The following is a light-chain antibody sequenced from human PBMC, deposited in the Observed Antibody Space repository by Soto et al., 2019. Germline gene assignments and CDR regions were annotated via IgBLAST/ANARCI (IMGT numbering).Light chain of an antibody. V-gene: IGKV3-15*01. Sequence: EIVMTQSPATLSVSPGERATLSCRASQSVLSKLAWYQQKPGQAPRLLIYGAFTRATDIPGRFSGSGSGTEFTLTISSLQSEDFAVYYCQQYNNWPITFGQGTRLEI. CDR3: QQYNNWPIT. CDR1: QSVLSK. CDR2: GAF. J-gene: IGKJ5*01.